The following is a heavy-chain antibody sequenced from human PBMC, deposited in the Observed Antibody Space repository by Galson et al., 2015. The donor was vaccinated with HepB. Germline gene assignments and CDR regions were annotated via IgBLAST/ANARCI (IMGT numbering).Heavy chain of an antibody. CDR3: ARGFCTSCLEGYFDY. V-gene: IGHV3-33*01. CDR2: IWYDGSNK. CDR1: GFTFSSYG. Sequence: SLRLSCAASGFTFSSYGMHWVRQAPGKGLEWVAVIWYDGSNKYYADSVKGRLTISRDNSKNTLYLQMNSLRAEDTAVYYCARGFCTSCLEGYFDYWGQGTLVTVSS. D-gene: IGHD2-2*01. J-gene: IGHJ4*02.